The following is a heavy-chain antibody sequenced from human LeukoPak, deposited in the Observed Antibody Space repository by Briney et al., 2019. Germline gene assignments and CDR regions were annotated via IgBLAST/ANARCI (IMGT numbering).Heavy chain of an antibody. CDR1: GFTVSNNY. CDR2: IYSYGFT. CDR3: YGIRLGDGFQI. Sequence: PGGSLRLSCAASGFTVSNNYMGWVRQAPGKGLEWVSVIYSYGFTSYADSVKGRFTISRDNFKSTLYLQMNSLRAEDTAVYYCYGIRLGDGFQIWGQRTMVIVSS. J-gene: IGHJ3*02. D-gene: IGHD3-16*01. V-gene: IGHV3-53*01.